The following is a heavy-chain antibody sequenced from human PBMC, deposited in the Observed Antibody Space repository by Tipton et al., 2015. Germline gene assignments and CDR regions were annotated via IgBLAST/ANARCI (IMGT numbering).Heavy chain of an antibody. V-gene: IGHV3-48*02. D-gene: IGHD3-22*01. CDR2: INVRSSVI. Sequence: SLRLSCAASRFTFSSYWMSWVRQAPGKGLEGVSYINVRSSVIYYADSVKGRFTISRDNAKNSLYLQMNSLRDEDTAVYYCARVPLDYYDSSCYYPYWGQGTLVTFSS. J-gene: IGHJ4*02. CDR1: RFTFSSYW. CDR3: ARVPLDYYDSSCYYPY.